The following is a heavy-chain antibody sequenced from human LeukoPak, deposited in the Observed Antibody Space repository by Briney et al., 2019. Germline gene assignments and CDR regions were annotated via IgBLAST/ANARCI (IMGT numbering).Heavy chain of an antibody. Sequence: ASVKVSCKASGYSFTSHYMHWVRQAPGQGLEWLGLINPSGSSTLYAQKFQGRVTMTRDMSTTTDYMELSSLRSEDTAVYYCARYRGVGFWGQGTLVTVSS. CDR3: ARYRGVGF. CDR1: GYSFTSHY. CDR2: INPSGSST. V-gene: IGHV1-46*01. J-gene: IGHJ4*02. D-gene: IGHD3-16*01.